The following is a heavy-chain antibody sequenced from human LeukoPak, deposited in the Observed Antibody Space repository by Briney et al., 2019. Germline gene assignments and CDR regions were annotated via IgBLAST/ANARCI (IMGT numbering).Heavy chain of an antibody. J-gene: IGHJ4*02. V-gene: IGHV4-59*01. D-gene: IGHD4-17*01. CDR3: ARAGYGDSNFDY. Sequence: SETLSLTCTVSGDSMSYYYWSWIRQTPGKGLEWLGYMYYTGRTKYNPSLKSRVTFSLDMSKNQFSLKLDSVTAADTAVYYCARAGYGDSNFDYWGPGTLVTVSS. CDR2: MYYTGRT. CDR1: GDSMSYYY.